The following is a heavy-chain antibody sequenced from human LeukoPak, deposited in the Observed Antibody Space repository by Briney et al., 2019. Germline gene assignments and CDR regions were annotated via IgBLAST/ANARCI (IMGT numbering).Heavy chain of an antibody. CDR2: ISSSSSTI. D-gene: IGHD3-22*01. CDR3: ARGSTYYDSSGQVPFDY. V-gene: IGHV3-48*01. J-gene: IGHJ4*02. Sequence: GGSLRLSCAASGFTFSTYSMNWVHQAPGKGLEWVSYISSSSSTIYYADSVKGRFTISRDNAKNSLYLQMNSLRAEDTAVYYCARGSTYYDSSGQVPFDYWGQGTLVTVSS. CDR1: GFTFSTYS.